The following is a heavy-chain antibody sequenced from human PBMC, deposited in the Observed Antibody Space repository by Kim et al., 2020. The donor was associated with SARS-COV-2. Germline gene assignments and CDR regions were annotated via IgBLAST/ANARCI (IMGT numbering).Heavy chain of an antibody. D-gene: IGHD3-10*01. J-gene: IGHJ4*02. CDR2: ST. CDR3: ARSPGFYYFDS. V-gene: IGHV4-4*06. Sequence: STNYNPSLKSRVTLAVDRSKNQVSLKMKSVTAADTAVYYCARSPGFYYFDSWGQGTLVTGSS.